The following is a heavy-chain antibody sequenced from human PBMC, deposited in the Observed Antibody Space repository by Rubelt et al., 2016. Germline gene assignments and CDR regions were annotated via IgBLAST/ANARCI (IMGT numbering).Heavy chain of an antibody. V-gene: IGHV4-39*01. Sequence: QLQLQESGPGLVKPSETLSLTCTVSGGSISSSSYYWGWIRQPPGKGLEWIGSIYYSGSTYYNPSLKSRVTISVDTSKNQFSLKLSSVTAADTAVYYCARQEYSSSSGSSWGQGTLVTVSS. D-gene: IGHD6-6*01. J-gene: IGHJ4*02. CDR3: ARQEYSSSSGSS. CDR1: GGSISSSSYY. CDR2: IYYSGST.